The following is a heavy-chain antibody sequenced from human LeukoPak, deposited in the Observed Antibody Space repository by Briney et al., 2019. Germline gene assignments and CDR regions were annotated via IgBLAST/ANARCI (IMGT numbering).Heavy chain of an antibody. Sequence: SETLSLTCAVYGGSFSGYYWSWIRQPPGKGLEWIGYVYYSGNTNCHPSLKSRVTISVDTSKNQFSLKLSSVTAADTAVYYCARKKDYYDNSGFMSAFDIWGQGTMAIVSS. CDR2: VYYSGNT. CDR1: GGSFSGYY. D-gene: IGHD3-22*01. CDR3: ARKKDYYDNSGFMSAFDI. J-gene: IGHJ3*02. V-gene: IGHV4-59*01.